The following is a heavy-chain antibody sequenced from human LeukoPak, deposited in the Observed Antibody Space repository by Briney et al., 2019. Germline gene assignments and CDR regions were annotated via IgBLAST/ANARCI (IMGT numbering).Heavy chain of an antibody. Sequence: GASVKVSCKASGYTFNGYYMHWVRQAPGQGLEWMGWINPNSGGTNYAQKFQGWVTMTRDTSISTAYMELSRLRSDDTAVYYCARVGSGSYWDYFDYWGQGTLVTVSS. CDR3: ARVGSGSYWDYFDY. D-gene: IGHD3-10*01. J-gene: IGHJ4*02. CDR1: GYTFNGYY. V-gene: IGHV1-2*04. CDR2: INPNSGGT.